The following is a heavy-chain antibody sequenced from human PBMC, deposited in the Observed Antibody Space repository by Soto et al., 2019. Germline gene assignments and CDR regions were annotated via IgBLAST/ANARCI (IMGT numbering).Heavy chain of an antibody. CDR2: IKDGGYT. J-gene: IGHJ4*02. D-gene: IGHD5-12*01. CDR1: GGSLSGYY. V-gene: IGHV4-34*01. CDR3: ARGQEGVVATH. Sequence: QVQLQQWGAGLLKPSETLSLNCAVNGGSLSGYYWSWIRQPPGKGLEWIGEIKDGGYTNYSPSLKSRATSPSDTSNNQFALRLNSVTAADTGLYYCARGQEGVVATHWDQGALVTVSS.